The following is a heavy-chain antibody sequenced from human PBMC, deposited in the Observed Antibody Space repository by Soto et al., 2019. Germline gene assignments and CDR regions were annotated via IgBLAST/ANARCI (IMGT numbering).Heavy chain of an antibody. CDR1: GFTFSSYN. CDR2: ISSRSSYI. Sequence: GGSLRLSCAASGFTFSSYNMKWVRQAPGKGLEWVSSISSRSSYIYYADSVKGRFTISRDNAKNSLYLQMNSLRVDDTAVYYCARVIVAGSFEPGYWGQGTLVTVS. CDR3: ARVIVAGSFEPGY. V-gene: IGHV3-21*01. J-gene: IGHJ4*02. D-gene: IGHD6-19*01.